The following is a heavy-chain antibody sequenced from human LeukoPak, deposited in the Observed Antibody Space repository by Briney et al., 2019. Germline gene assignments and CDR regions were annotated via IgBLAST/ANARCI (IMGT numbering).Heavy chain of an antibody. V-gene: IGHV1-69*05. D-gene: IGHD2-15*01. CDR3: ARDTFCGMIGSMDV. Sequence: SVKVSCKASVGTFSSYAISWVRQAPGQGLEWMGGIIPIFGTANYAQKFQGRVTITTDESTSTAYMELSSLRSEDTAVYYCARDTFCGMIGSMDVWGKGTTVTVSS. CDR1: VGTFSSYA. CDR2: IIPIFGTA. J-gene: IGHJ6*03.